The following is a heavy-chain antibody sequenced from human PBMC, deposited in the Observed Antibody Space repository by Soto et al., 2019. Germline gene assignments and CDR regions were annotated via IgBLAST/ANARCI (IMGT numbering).Heavy chain of an antibody. Sequence: PSETLSLTCTVSGGPISSSSYYWGWIRQPPGKGLEWIGSIYYSGSTYYNPSLKSRVTISVDTSKNQFSLKLSSVTAADTAVYYCARLNWMVSPLFDYWGQGTLVTVS. CDR1: GGPISSSSYY. CDR3: ARLNWMVSPLFDY. J-gene: IGHJ4*02. V-gene: IGHV4-39*01. D-gene: IGHD5-18*01. CDR2: IYYSGST.